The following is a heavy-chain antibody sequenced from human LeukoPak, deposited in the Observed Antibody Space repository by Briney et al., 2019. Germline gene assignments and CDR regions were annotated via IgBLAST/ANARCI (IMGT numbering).Heavy chain of an antibody. J-gene: IGHJ4*02. D-gene: IGHD5-24*01. CDR2: IIPIFGTT. V-gene: IGHV1-69*05. CDR1: GGTFSSYA. CDR3: ASVPDRGWLPFDY. Sequence: VASVKVSCKASGGTFSSYAISWVRQAPGQGLEWMGGIIPIFGTTNYAQNFQGRITITTDESTSTAYMELSSPTSEDTAVYYCASVPDRGWLPFDYWGQGILVTVSS.